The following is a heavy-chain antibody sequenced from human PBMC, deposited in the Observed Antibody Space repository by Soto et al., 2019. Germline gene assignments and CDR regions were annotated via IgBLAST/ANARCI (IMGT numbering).Heavy chain of an antibody. J-gene: IGHJ5*02. D-gene: IGHD4-4*01. CDR1: GGSISSYY. CDR3: ARWNLQYNWFDP. V-gene: IGHV4-59*01. CDR2: IYYSGST. Sequence: SETLSLTCTVSGGSISSYYWSWIRQPPGKGLEWIGYIYYSGSTNYNPSLKSRVTISVDTSKNQFSLKLSSVTAADTAVYYCARWNLQYNWFDPWGQGTLVTSPQ.